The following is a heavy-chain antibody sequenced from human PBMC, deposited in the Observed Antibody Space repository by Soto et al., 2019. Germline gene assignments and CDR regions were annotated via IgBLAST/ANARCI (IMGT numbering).Heavy chain of an antibody. D-gene: IGHD1-26*01. CDR2: IVVGSGNT. CDR3: AADGETYSGTRYYYYGMDV. Sequence: ASVKVSCKASGFTFTSSAVQWVRQARGQRLEWIGWIVVGSGNTNYAQKFQERVTITRDMSTSTAYMELSSLRSEDTAVYYCAADGETYSGTRYYYYGMDVWGQGTTVTVSS. CDR1: GFTFTSSA. J-gene: IGHJ6*02. V-gene: IGHV1-58*01.